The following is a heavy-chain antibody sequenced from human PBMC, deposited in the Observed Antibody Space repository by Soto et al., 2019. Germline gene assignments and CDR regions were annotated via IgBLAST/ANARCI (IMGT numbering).Heavy chain of an antibody. CDR1: GFTFSSYA. J-gene: IGHJ3*02. CDR2: ISYDGSNK. D-gene: IGHD2-15*01. V-gene: IGHV3-30-3*01. Sequence: QVQLVESGGGVVQPGRSLRLSCAASGFTFSSYAMHWVRQAPGKGLEWVAVISYDGSNKYYADSVKGRFTISRDNSKNTLYVQMSSLRAEDTAVYYCASARWGLGYCSAGSCYADAFYISGQGTMVTVSS. CDR3: ASARWGLGYCSAGSCYADAFYI.